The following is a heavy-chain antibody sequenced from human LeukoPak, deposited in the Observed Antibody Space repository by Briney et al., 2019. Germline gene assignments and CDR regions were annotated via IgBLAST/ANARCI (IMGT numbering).Heavy chain of an antibody. CDR3: ARRRGGLGSYSDAFDI. V-gene: IGHV3-13*04. CDR2: IDTAGGT. Sequence: GGSLRLSCAASGFTFSSYDMHWVRQTTGEGLEWVSGIDTAGGTYYPGSAKGRFTISRDNAKNSLYLQMNSLGAGDTALYYCARRRGGLGSYSDAFDIWGQGTMVTVSS. J-gene: IGHJ3*02. D-gene: IGHD3-10*01. CDR1: GFTFSSYD.